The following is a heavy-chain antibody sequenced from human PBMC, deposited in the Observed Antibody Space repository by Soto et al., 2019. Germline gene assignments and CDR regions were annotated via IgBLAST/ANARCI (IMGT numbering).Heavy chain of an antibody. CDR1: GYTFTGYY. J-gene: IGHJ6*02. D-gene: IGHD6-13*01. CDR2: IYPNSGAT. CDR3: ARDGGAGGSSFYGMDV. V-gene: IGHV1-2*04. Sequence: QVQLVQSGAEVKKPGASVKVSCKASGYTFTGYYMHWVRQAPGQGLEWMGWIYPNSGATKYAQKFLGWVAMTRDTSISTAYTELSSLKSDDTAVYYCARDGGAGGSSFYGMDVWGQGTTVTVSS.